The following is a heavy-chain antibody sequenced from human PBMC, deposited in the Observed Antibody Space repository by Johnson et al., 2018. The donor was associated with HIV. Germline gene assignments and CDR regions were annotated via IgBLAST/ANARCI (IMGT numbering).Heavy chain of an antibody. CDR2: ISYDGSNK. CDR1: GFSFSSYG. V-gene: IGHV3-30*19. D-gene: IGHD6-6*01. Sequence: QMQLVESGGGVVQPGGSLRLSCAASGFSFSSYGMHWVRQAPGKGLEWVAVISYDGSNKYYADSVKGRFTISRDNSKNTLYLQMNSLRAEDTAVYYCAREYSSLSQGAFDMWGQGTMVTVSS. CDR3: AREYSSLSQGAFDM. J-gene: IGHJ3*02.